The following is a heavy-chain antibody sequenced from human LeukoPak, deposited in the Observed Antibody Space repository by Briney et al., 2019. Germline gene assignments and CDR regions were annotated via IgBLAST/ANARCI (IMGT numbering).Heavy chain of an antibody. CDR2: IYYSGST. CDR3: ARGALYSSSWYLAFDI. J-gene: IGHJ3*02. D-gene: IGHD6-13*01. V-gene: IGHV4-59*12. CDR1: GGSISSYY. Sequence: PSETLSLTCTVSGGSISSYYWSWIRQPPGKGLEWIGYIYYSGSTYYNPSLKSRVTISVDTSKNQFSLKLSSVTAADTAVYYCARGALYSSSWYLAFDIWGQGTMVTVSS.